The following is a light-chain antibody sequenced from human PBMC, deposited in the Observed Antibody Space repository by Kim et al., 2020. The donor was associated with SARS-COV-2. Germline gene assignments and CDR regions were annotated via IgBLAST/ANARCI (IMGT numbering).Light chain of an antibody. CDR1: QTINNK. CDR3: QQSNNWPPLT. CDR2: DAT. V-gene: IGKV3-15*01. J-gene: IGKJ1*01. Sequence: SPRERATLSCRASQTINNKLVWYQQKPGQAPSLLSYDATTRATGIPARFIGSGSETDFTLTINSLQSEDFAVYYCQQSNNWPPLTFGQGTKVDIK.